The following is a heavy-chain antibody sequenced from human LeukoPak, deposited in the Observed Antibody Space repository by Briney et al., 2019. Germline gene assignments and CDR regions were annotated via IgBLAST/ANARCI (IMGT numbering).Heavy chain of an antibody. CDR3: ARGGSSGPLFDY. CDR2: INHSGST. D-gene: IGHD3-22*01. CDR1: GYSITSGYY. J-gene: IGHJ4*02. Sequence: SETLSLTCTVSGYSITSGYYWGWIRQPPGKGLEWIGEINHSGSTNYNPSLKSRVTISVDTSKNQFSLKLSSVTAADTAVYYCARGGSSGPLFDYWGQGTLVTVSS. V-gene: IGHV4-38-2*02.